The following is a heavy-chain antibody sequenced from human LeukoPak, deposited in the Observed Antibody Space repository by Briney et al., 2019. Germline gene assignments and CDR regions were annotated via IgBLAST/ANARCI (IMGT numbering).Heavy chain of an antibody. V-gene: IGHV3-23*01. J-gene: IGHJ4*02. D-gene: IGHD1/OR15-1a*01. CDR2: SRGSGDRT. CDR3: AKGGNNGGTFDY. Sequence: PGGSLRLSCTASGFTFSNYDMGWVRQAPGKGLEWVPDSRGSGDRTYYADSVKGRFTISKDNSKNMLYMQMKSMRAEGTAVSLCAKGGNNGGTFDYWGQGTLVTVSS. CDR1: GFTFSNYD.